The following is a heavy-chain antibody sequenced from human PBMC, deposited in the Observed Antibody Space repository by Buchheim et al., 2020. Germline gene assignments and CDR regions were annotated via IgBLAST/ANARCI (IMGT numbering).Heavy chain of an antibody. D-gene: IGHD6-13*01. CDR1: GFTFSSYE. CDR2: ISSSGSTI. CDR3: ASSSWETGRYYGMDV. V-gene: IGHV3-48*03. J-gene: IGHJ6*02. Sequence: EVQLVESVGGLVQPGGSLRLSCAASGFTFSSYEMNWVRQAPGKGLERVSYISSSGSTIYYAESVKGRFPISRDNAKKSLYLPMNSLRAEDTAVYYCASSSWETGRYYGMDVWGQGTT.